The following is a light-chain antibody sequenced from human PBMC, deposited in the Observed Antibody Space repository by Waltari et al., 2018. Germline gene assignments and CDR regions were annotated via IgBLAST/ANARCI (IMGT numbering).Light chain of an antibody. J-gene: IGKJ1*01. CDR3: QQYYTVSRT. CDR1: ETILFNSNNKNY. V-gene: IGKV4-1*01. CDR2: WAS. Sequence: DIEMTQSPDSLAVPLGERATINCKSSETILFNSNNKNYLAWYQQKAGQPPKLLVYWASTRESGVPDRFSGSGSGTDFTLTISSLQAEDVAVYYCQQYYTVSRTFGQGTRVEIK.